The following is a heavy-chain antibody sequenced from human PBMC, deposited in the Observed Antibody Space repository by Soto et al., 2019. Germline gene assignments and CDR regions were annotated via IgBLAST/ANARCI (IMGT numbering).Heavy chain of an antibody. J-gene: IGHJ4*02. Sequence: PGESLKISCKGSGYSFAGYWITWVRQKPGKGLEWMGRIDPSDSQTYYSPSFRGHVTISVTKSITTVFLQWSSLRASDTATYYCARHIYDSDTAPNFQYYFDSWGQGTPVTVSS. D-gene: IGHD5-18*01. CDR2: IDPSDSQT. CDR3: ARHIYDSDTAPNFQYYFDS. V-gene: IGHV5-10-1*01. CDR1: GYSFAGYW.